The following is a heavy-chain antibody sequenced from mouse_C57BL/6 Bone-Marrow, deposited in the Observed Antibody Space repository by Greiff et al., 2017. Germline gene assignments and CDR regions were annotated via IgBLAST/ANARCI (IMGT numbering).Heavy chain of an antibody. Sequence: EVKLVESGGDLVKPGGSLKLSCAASGFTFSSYGMSWVRQTPDKRLEWVATISSGGSYTYYPDSVKGRFTISRDNAKNTLYLQMSSLKSEDTAMYYCARQTGTGWFAYWGQGTLVTVSA. J-gene: IGHJ3*01. CDR3: ARQTGTGWFAY. V-gene: IGHV5-6*01. D-gene: IGHD4-1*01. CDR2: ISSGGSYT. CDR1: GFTFSSYG.